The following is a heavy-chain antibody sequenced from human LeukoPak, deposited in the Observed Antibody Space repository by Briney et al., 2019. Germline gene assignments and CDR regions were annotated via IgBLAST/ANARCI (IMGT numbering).Heavy chain of an antibody. Sequence: SETLSLTCAVSGYSISSGYYWGWIRQPPGKGLEWIGSIYHSGSTYYNPSLKSRVTISVDTSKNQLSLKLSSVTAADRAAYYCARVTRGYSYGYVYWGQGTLVTVSS. CDR1: GYSISSGYY. CDR2: IYHSGST. V-gene: IGHV4-38-2*01. D-gene: IGHD5-18*01. CDR3: ARVTRGYSYGYVY. J-gene: IGHJ4*02.